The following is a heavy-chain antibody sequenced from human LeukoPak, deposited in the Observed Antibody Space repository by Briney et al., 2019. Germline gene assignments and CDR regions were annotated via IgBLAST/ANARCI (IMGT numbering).Heavy chain of an antibody. D-gene: IGHD3-10*01. Sequence: GGSLRLSCAASGFTFSSYAMSWVRQAPGKGLEWVSAISGSGGSTYYADSVKSRFTISRDNSKNTLYLQMNSLRAEDTAVYYCTKSGGSGSYLRYDAFDIWGQGTMVTVSS. J-gene: IGHJ3*02. CDR2: ISGSGGST. CDR1: GFTFSSYA. CDR3: TKSGGSGSYLRYDAFDI. V-gene: IGHV3-23*01.